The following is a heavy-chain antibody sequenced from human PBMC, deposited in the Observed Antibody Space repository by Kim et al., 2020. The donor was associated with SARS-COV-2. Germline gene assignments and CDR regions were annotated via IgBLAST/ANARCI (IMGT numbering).Heavy chain of an antibody. J-gene: IGHJ6*02. CDR1: AFTVSDNY. CDR3: ARDIFKPNFYYYDGR. V-gene: IGHV3-53*01. Sequence: GGSLRLSCAASAFTVSDNYMSWVRQAPGKGLEWVSIIYSDGTIYYIDSVKGRFTVSRDNSKNTLYLQMNGLRAEDTAVYYCARDIFKPNFYYYDGRLGPRDHGHRLL. D-gene: IGHD3-3*02. CDR2: IYSDGTI.